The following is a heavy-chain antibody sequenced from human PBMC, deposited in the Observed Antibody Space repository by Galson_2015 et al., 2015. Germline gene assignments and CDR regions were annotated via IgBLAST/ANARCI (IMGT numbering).Heavy chain of an antibody. CDR1: GGTFSSYA. Sequence: SVQVSCKASGGTFSSYAISWVRQAPGQGLEWMGGIIPIFGTANYAQKFQGRVTITADESTSTAYMELSSLRPEDTAVYYCARPEAAAGTLGYYYGMDVWGQGTTVTVSS. D-gene: IGHD6-13*01. CDR2: IIPIFGTA. V-gene: IGHV1-69*13. CDR3: ARPEAAAGTLGYYYGMDV. J-gene: IGHJ6*02.